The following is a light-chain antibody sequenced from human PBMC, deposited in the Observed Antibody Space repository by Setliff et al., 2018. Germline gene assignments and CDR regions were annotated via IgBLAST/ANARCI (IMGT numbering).Light chain of an antibody. J-gene: IGLJ2*01. CDR2: NNN. CDR3: AAWDDSLNAYVV. V-gene: IGLV1-44*01. CDR1: SSNIGRNT. Sequence: QSVLTQPPSASGTPGQRVTISCSGSSSNIGRNTVSWFQQLPRAAPKLLIYNNNQRPSGVLDRFSGSKSGTSASLAISGLQSEDEAVYHCAAWDDSLNAYVVFGGGTQLTVL.